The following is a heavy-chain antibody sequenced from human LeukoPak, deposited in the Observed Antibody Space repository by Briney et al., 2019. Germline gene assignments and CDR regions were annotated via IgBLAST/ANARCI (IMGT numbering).Heavy chain of an antibody. D-gene: IGHD5-18*01. CDR1: GFTFSSYV. J-gene: IGHJ3*02. CDR3: AKDRVTRGYSYGTDAFDI. V-gene: IGHV3-30*02. Sequence: GGSLRLSCAASGFTFSSYVMHWVRQAPGKGLEWVAFIRYDGSNKYYADSVKGRFTISRDNSKNTLYLQMNSLRAEDTAVYYCAKDRVTRGYSYGTDAFDIWGQGTMVTVSS. CDR2: IRYDGSNK.